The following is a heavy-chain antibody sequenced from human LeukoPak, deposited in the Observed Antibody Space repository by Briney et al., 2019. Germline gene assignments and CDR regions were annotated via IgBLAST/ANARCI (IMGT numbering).Heavy chain of an antibody. CDR2: IRYDGSNK. CDR1: GFTFRSYG. D-gene: IGHD1-1*01. J-gene: IGHJ4*02. V-gene: IGHV3-30*02. Sequence: PGGSLRLTCAASGFTFRSYGMHWVRQAPGKGLEWVAFIRYDGSNKYYADSVKGRFTISRDNSKNTLYLQMNSLRAEDTAVYYCAKGTGGVLGYWGQGTLVTVSS. CDR3: AKGTGGVLGY.